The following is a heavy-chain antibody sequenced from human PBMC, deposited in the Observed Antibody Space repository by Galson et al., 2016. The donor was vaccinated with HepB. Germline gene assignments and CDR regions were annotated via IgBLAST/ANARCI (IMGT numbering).Heavy chain of an antibody. CDR3: ARDPFDFWSGYYTKWYFDL. CDR1: GFTFSSSA. J-gene: IGHJ2*01. V-gene: IGHV3-30*04. Sequence: SLRLSCAASGFTFSSSAMHWVRQAPGKGLEWVAVISYDGSNKYYADSVKGRFTISRDNSKNTLYLQMNSLRAEDTAVYYCARDPFDFWSGYYTKWYFDLWGRGTRVTVSS. CDR2: ISYDGSNK. D-gene: IGHD3-3*01.